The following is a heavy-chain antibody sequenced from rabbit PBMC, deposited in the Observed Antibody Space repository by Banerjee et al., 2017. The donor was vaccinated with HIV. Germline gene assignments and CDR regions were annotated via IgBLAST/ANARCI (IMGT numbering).Heavy chain of an antibody. CDR2: IYTVTGST. CDR3: GRDGNGDSYGWTDLNL. V-gene: IGHV1S40*01. J-gene: IGHJ4*01. CDR1: GFSFSSSYY. Sequence: QSLEESGGDLVKPGASLTLTCTASGFSFSSSYYMCWVRQAPGKGLELIACIYTVTGSTWYASWAKGRFTISKTSSTTVTLQMTSLTAADTATYFCGRDGNGDSYGWTDLNLWGPGTLVTVS. D-gene: IGHD6-1*01.